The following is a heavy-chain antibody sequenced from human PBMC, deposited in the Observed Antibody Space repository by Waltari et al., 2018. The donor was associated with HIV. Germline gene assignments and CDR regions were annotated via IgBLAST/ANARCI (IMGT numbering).Heavy chain of an antibody. J-gene: IGHJ4*02. CDR1: GGTFSSYA. D-gene: IGHD3-22*01. V-gene: IGHV1-69*11. Sequence: QVQLVQSGAEVKKPGSSVKVSCKASGGTFSSYAISWVRQAPGQGLEWMGSFLPSVGTANYAQKFQGRVTITADESTSTAYMELSSLRSEDTAVYYCARDYYDSSGYYHFDYWGQGTLVTVSS. CDR3: ARDYYDSSGYYHFDY. CDR2: FLPSVGTA.